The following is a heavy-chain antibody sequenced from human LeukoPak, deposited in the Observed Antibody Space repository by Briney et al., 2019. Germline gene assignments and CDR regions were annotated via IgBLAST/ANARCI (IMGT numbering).Heavy chain of an antibody. V-gene: IGHV3-48*03. Sequence: GGSLRLSCAASGFTFSSYEMNWVRQAPGKGLEWASYTSSGSTIYDADSVKGRFTISRDNAKNSLYLQMNSLRAEDTAVYYCARESIAVAGAPFDYWGQGTLVTVSS. D-gene: IGHD6-19*01. J-gene: IGHJ4*02. CDR1: GFTFSSYE. CDR3: ARESIAVAGAPFDY. CDR2: TSSGSTI.